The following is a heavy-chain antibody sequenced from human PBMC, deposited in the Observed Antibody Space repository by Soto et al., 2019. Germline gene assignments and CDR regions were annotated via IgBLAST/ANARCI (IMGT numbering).Heavy chain of an antibody. V-gene: IGHV4-31*03. Sequence: PSETLSLTCTVSGGSISSGGYYWSWIRQHPGKGLEWIGYIYYSGSTYYNPSLKSRVTISRDNAKNTLYLQMNSLRADDTAVYYCASGLITVAGTRNYWGPGTLVTVSS. D-gene: IGHD6-19*01. CDR2: IYYSGST. CDR3: ASGLITVAGTRNY. CDR1: GGSISSGGYY. J-gene: IGHJ4*02.